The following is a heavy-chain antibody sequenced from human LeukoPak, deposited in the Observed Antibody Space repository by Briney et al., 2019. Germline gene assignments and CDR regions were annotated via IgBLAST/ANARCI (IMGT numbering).Heavy chain of an antibody. CDR3: ARFPYYYDSSGYYFEGFDY. CDR1: GGSISSYY. Sequence: PSETLSLTCTVSGGSISSYYWSWIRQPPGKRLKWIGYIYYSGSTNYNPSLKSRVTISVDTSKNQFSLKLSSVTAADTAVYYCARFPYYYDSSGYYFEGFDYWGQGTLVTVSS. CDR2: IYYSGST. D-gene: IGHD3-22*01. J-gene: IGHJ4*02. V-gene: IGHV4-59*08.